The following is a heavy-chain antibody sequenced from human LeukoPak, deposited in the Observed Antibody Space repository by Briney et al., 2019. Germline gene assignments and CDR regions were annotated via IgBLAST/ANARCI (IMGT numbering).Heavy chain of an antibody. J-gene: IGHJ5*02. CDR3: AKGPKRYFDWLGNWFDP. Sequence: GRSLGLSCAASGFTFDDYAMHWVRQAPGKGLEWVSGISWNSGSIGYADSVKGRFTISRDNAKNSLYLQMNSLRAEDMALYYCAKGPKRYFDWLGNWFDPWGQGTLVTVS. CDR1: GFTFDDYA. V-gene: IGHV3-9*03. D-gene: IGHD3-9*01. CDR2: ISWNSGSI.